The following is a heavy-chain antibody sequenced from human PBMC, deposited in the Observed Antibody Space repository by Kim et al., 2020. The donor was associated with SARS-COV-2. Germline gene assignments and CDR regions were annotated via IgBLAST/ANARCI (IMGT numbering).Heavy chain of an antibody. CDR3: ARERAPTIFGVVINYYGMDV. CDR2: INHSGST. D-gene: IGHD3-3*01. CDR1: GGSFSGYY. Sequence: SETLSLTCAVYGGSFSGYYWSWIRQPPGKGLEWIGEINHSGSTNYNPSLKSRFTISVDTSKNQFSLKLSSVTAADTAVYYCARERAPTIFGVVINYYGMDVWGQGTTVTVSS. V-gene: IGHV4-34*01. J-gene: IGHJ6*02.